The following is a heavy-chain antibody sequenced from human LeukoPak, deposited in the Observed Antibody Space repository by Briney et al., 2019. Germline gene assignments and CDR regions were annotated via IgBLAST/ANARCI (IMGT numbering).Heavy chain of an antibody. J-gene: IGHJ5*02. CDR3: ARDMAVAPYNWFDP. V-gene: IGHV4-4*07. CDR2: IPSSGST. D-gene: IGHD6-19*01. CDR1: GGSISSYY. Sequence: PSETLSLTCTVSGGSISSYYWSWIRQPAGKGLEWIGLIPSSGSTNYNPSLRSRVTMSIDPSKNQFSLTLTSVTAADTAVYYCARDMAVAPYNWFDPWGQGTLVTVSS.